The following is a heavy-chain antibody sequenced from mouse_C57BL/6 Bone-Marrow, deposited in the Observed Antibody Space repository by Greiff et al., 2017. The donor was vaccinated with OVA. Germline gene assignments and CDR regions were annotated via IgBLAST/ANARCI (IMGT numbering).Heavy chain of an antibody. CDR2: INYDGSST. D-gene: IGHD4-1*01. V-gene: IGHV5-16*01. Sequence: EVKLMESEGGLVQPGSSMKLSCTASGFTFSDYYMAWVRQVPEKGLEWVANINYDGSSTYYLDSLKSRFIISRDNAKNILYLQMSSLKSEDTATYYCARVTGLWYFDVWGTGTTVTVSS. J-gene: IGHJ1*03. CDR1: GFTFSDYY. CDR3: ARVTGLWYFDV.